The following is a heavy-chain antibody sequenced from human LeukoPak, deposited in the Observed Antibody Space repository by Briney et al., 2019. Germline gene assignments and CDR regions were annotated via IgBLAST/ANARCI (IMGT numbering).Heavy chain of an antibody. CDR3: ARAVGSGRPSYGMDV. J-gene: IGHJ6*02. V-gene: IGHV1-69*19. CDR2: IIPIFGTA. Sequence: ISXVRQAPGQGLEWMGGIIPIFGTANYAQKFQGRVTITADESTSTAYMELSSLRSEDTAVYYCARAVGSGRPSYGMDVWGQGTTVTVSS. D-gene: IGHD3-10*01.